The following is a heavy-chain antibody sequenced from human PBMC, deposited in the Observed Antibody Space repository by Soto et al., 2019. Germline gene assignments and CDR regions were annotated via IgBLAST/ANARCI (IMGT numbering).Heavy chain of an antibody. Sequence: ASVKVSCKASGYTFTSYYMHCVRQAPGQGLEWMGIINPSGGSTSYAQKFQGRVTMTRDTSTSTVYMELSSLRSEDTAVYYCAREKRLHGPYYYYGMDVWGQGTTVTVSS. CDR3: AREKRLHGPYYYYGMDV. CDR2: INPSGGST. CDR1: GYTFTSYY. D-gene: IGHD4-4*01. J-gene: IGHJ6*02. V-gene: IGHV1-46*01.